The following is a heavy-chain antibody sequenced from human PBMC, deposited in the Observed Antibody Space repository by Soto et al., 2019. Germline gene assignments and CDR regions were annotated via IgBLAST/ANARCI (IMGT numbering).Heavy chain of an antibody. CDR2: IDWDDDK. D-gene: IGHD6-13*01. CDR3: ARILRIAAAGHYYYYGMDV. V-gene: IGHV2-70*01. J-gene: IGHJ6*02. Sequence: ESGPALVNPTQTLTLTCTFSGFSLSTSGMCVSWIRQPPGKALEWLALIDWDDDKYYSTSLKTRLTISKDTSKNQVVLTMTNMDPVDTATYYCARILRIAAAGHYYYYGMDVWGQGTTVTVSS. CDR1: GFSLSTSGMC.